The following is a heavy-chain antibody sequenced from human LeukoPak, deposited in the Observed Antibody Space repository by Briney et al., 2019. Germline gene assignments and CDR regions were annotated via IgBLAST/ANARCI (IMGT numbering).Heavy chain of an antibody. CDR1: GFTFSSYS. CDR2: ISSSSSYI. CDR3: ARVTAAAYYFDY. D-gene: IGHD6-25*01. J-gene: IGHJ4*02. V-gene: IGHV3-21*01. Sequence: PGGSLTLSCPASGFTFSSYSMNWVRQAPGKVLEWVSSISSSSSYIYYADSVKGRFTISRENAKNSLYLQMNSLRAEDTAVYYCARVTAAAYYFDYWGQGTLVTVSS.